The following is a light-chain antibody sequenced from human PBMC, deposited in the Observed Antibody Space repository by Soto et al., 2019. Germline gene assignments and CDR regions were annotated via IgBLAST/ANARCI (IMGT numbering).Light chain of an antibody. J-gene: IGKJ1*01. CDR3: QQYYSYWT. V-gene: IGKV1-5*01. CDR1: QDLDKW. Sequence: ILLSQSPSSLSASVGDRVTITCRASQDLDKWLAWYQQKPGRAPNLLIYKSSTLRQGVPSRFRGFGSGTEYIPAITALQPNEFAIYYCQQYYSYWTFGKGTVVEMK. CDR2: KSS.